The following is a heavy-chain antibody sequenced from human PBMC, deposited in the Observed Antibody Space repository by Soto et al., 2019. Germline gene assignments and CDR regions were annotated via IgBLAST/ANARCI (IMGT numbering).Heavy chain of an antibody. J-gene: IGHJ5*02. D-gene: IGHD3-16*01. Sequence: SETLSLTCTVSGGSITNYYWSWIRQPAGKGLEWIGRIYTKERTNYNLSFRNRVTMSVDTSKNQFSLKLDAVTAADTAVYYCARDDYKDGGNNWFDPWGQGTLVTVPQ. CDR1: GGSITNYY. CDR3: ARDDYKDGGNNWFDP. V-gene: IGHV4-4*07. CDR2: IYTKERT.